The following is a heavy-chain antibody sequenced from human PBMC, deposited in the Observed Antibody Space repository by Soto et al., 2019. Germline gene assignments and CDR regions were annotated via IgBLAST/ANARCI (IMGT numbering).Heavy chain of an antibody. Sequence: ASLKVSCKASGYTFTGYYMHWVRQAPGQGLEWMGWINPNSGGTNYAQKFQGRVTMTRDTSISTAYMELSRLRSDDTAVYYCAREGKESGWSFFNWFEPWGQGILVRVSS. CDR2: INPNSGGT. V-gene: IGHV1-2*02. CDR1: GYTFTGYY. CDR3: AREGKESGWSFFNWFEP. D-gene: IGHD6-19*01. J-gene: IGHJ5*02.